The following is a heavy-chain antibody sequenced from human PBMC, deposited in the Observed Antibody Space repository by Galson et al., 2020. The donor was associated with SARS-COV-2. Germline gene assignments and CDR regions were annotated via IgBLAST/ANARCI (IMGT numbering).Heavy chain of an antibody. CDR3: AKEGPTVTRYCDY. V-gene: IGHV3-23*01. Sequence: GGSLRLSCAASGFTFSSYAMNWVRQAPGKGLEWVSSISSSGAVTYYADSVKGRFTISRDNSKNTLYLQMISLRAEDTAVYYCAKEGPTVTRYCDYWGQGTLVTVSS. D-gene: IGHD4-17*01. CDR2: ISSSGAVT. CDR1: GFTFSSYA. J-gene: IGHJ4*02.